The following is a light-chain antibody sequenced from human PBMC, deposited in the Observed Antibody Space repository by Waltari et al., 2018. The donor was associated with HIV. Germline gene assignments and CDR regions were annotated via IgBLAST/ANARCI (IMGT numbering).Light chain of an antibody. J-gene: IGLJ3*02. Sequence: QLVLTQSPSASASLGASVQLTCTLSSGHSRYDIAWHQQQPEKGPRYLMKVNSDGSHNKGDGIPDRCSGSSSGAERYLTISSLQSDDEADYYCQTWENGPKVFGGGTKLTVV. CDR3: QTWENGPKV. CDR1: SGHSRYD. V-gene: IGLV4-69*01. CDR2: VNSDGSH.